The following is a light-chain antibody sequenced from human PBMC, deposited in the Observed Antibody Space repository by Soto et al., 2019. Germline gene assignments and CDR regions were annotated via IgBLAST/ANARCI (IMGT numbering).Light chain of an antibody. V-gene: IGKV4-1*01. CDR2: WAS. CDR3: HQYYTTPIT. J-gene: IGKJ5*01. CDR1: QSVLYSSNNKDY. Sequence: DIVMTPSPDSLAVSLGERATINCKSSQSVLYSSNNKDYLAWYQQKPGQPPNLLIYWASTRESGVPDRFTGSGSGTDFTLTISSLQAEDVAVYYCHQYYTTPITFGQGTRLQIK.